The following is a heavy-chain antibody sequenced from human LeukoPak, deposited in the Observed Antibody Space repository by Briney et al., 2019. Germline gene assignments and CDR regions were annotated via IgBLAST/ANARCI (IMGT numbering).Heavy chain of an antibody. V-gene: IGHV3-23*01. CDR2: ISDSGGST. Sequence: GGSLRLSCAVSGITLSNYGMSWVRQAPGKGLEWVAGISDSGGSTNYADSVKGRFTISRDNAKNSLYLQMNSLRAEDTAMYYCARGGWSGYFIYWGQGALVTVSS. CDR3: ARGGWSGYFIY. CDR1: GITLSNYG. D-gene: IGHD1-1*01. J-gene: IGHJ4*02.